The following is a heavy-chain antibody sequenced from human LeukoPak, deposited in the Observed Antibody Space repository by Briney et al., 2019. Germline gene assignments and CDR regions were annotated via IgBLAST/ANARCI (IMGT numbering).Heavy chain of an antibody. D-gene: IGHD2-21*02. CDR2: ISGSGGST. J-gene: IGHJ4*02. CDR1: GFTFSTNA. Sequence: PGGSLRLSCAASGFTFSTNAMRWVHQAPGKGLEWVSAISGSGGSTYYADSVKGRFTISRDNSKNTLYLQMNSLRAEDTAVYYCAKPLVGTYYFDSWGQGTLVTVSS. V-gene: IGHV3-23*01. CDR3: AKPLVGTYYFDS.